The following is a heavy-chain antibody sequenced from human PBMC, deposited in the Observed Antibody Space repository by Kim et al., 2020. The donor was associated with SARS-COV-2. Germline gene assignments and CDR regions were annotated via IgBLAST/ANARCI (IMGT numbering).Heavy chain of an antibody. J-gene: IGHJ4*02. Sequence: GGSLRLSCAASGFTFSSYAMHWVRQAPGKGLEWVAVISYDGSNKYYADSVKGRFTISRDNSKNTLYLQMNSLRAEDTAVYYCARSATVQYFDYWGQGTLVTVSS. CDR3: ARSATVQYFDY. V-gene: IGHV3-30*04. CDR1: GFTFSSYA. D-gene: IGHD4-17*01. CDR2: ISYDGSNK.